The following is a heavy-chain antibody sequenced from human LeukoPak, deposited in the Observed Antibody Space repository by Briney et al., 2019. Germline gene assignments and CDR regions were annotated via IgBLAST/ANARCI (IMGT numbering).Heavy chain of an antibody. V-gene: IGHV1-69*13. CDR1: GSTFSSYA. J-gene: IGHJ4*02. D-gene: IGHD6-13*01. CDR3: AREVRIAAAGTDYFDY. Sequence: ASVKVSCKASGSTFSSYAISWVRQAPGQGLEWMGGIIPIFGTANYAQKFQGRVTITADESTSTAYMELSSLRSEDTAVYYCAREVRIAAAGTDYFDYWGQGTLVTVSS. CDR2: IIPIFGTA.